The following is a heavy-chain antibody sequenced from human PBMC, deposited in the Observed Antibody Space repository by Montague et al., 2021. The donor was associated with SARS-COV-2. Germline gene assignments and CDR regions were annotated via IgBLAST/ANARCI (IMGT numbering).Heavy chain of an antibody. V-gene: IGHV4-39*01. CDR2: IYYSGST. J-gene: IGHJ3*02. CDR3: ARFLTSYCYDSTAAPATPAEYDI. CDR1: GGSISSSSYY. D-gene: IGHD3-22*01. Sequence: SEILSLTCTVSGGSISSSSYYWGWIRQPPGKGLEWIGSIYYSGSTYYNPSLKSRVTISVDTSKNQFSLKLSSVTAADTAVYYCARFLTSYCYDSTAAPATPAEYDIWGQGTLVTVSS.